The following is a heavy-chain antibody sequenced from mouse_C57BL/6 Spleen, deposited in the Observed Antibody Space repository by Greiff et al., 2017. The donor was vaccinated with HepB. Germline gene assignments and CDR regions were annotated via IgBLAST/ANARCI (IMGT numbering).Heavy chain of an antibody. CDR2: INPSTGGT. CDR3: ARGSSYERYYAMDY. J-gene: IGHJ4*01. Sequence: VQLKESGPELVKPGASVKISCKASGYSFTGYYMNWVKQSPEKSLEWIGEINPSTGGTTYNQKFKAKATLTVDKSSRTAYMQLKSLTSEDSAVYYCARGSSYERYYAMDYWGQGTSVTVSS. D-gene: IGHD1-1*01. V-gene: IGHV1-42*01. CDR1: GYSFTGYY.